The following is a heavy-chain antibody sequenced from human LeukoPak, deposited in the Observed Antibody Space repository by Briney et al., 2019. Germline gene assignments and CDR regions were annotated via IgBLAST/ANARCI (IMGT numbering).Heavy chain of an antibody. CDR3: ARVGSDWNDVRYNWFDP. J-gene: IGHJ5*02. Sequence: PSETLSLTCAVSGGSISSGYYSWSWIRQPPGKGLEWIGYIFQSGSTYYNPSLKSRVTISVDRSKNQFSLKLSSVTAADTAVYYCARVGSDWNDVRYNWFDPWGQGTLVTVSS. V-gene: IGHV4-30-2*01. D-gene: IGHD1-1*01. CDR1: GGSISSGYYS. CDR2: IFQSGST.